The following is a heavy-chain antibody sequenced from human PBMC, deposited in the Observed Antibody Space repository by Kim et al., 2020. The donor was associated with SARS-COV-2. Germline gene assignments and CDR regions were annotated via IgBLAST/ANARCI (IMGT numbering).Heavy chain of an antibody. D-gene: IGHD3-22*01. J-gene: IGHJ4*02. CDR2: INHSGST. CDR1: GGSFSGYY. V-gene: IGHV4-34*01. CDR3: ARGLYYYDSPLFYY. Sequence: SETLSLTCAVYGGSFSGYYWSWIRQPPGKGLEWIGEINHSGSTNYNPSLKSRVTISVDTSKNQFSLKLSSVTAADTAVYYCARGLYYYDSPLFYYWGQGTLVTVSS.